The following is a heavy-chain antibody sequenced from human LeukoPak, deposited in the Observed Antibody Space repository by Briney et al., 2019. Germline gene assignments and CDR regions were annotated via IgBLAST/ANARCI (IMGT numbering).Heavy chain of an antibody. CDR3: ARIPSRVVVPAAIGWFDP. D-gene: IGHD2-2*01. V-gene: IGHV1-18*01. CDR2: ISAYNGNT. Sequence: ASVKVSCKASGYTFTSYGISWVRQAPGQGLEWMGWISAYNGNTNYAQKLQGRVTMTTDTSTSTAYMELRSLRSDDTAVYYRARIPSRVVVPAAIGWFDPWGQGTLVTVSS. J-gene: IGHJ5*02. CDR1: GYTFTSYG.